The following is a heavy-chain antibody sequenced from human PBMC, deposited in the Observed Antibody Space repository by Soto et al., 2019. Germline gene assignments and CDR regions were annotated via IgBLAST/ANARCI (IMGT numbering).Heavy chain of an antibody. D-gene: IGHD3-3*01. V-gene: IGHV1-69*13. CDR2: IIPIFGTA. J-gene: IGHJ6*02. Sequence: SVKVSCKASGGTFSSYAISWVRQAPGQGLEWMGGIIPIFGTANYAQKFQGRVTITADESTSTAYMELSSLRSEDTAVYYCARGLTYLRFIESLAYYFYGMDVWGQGTTVTVSS. CDR1: GGTFSSYA. CDR3: ARGLTYLRFIESLAYYFYGMDV.